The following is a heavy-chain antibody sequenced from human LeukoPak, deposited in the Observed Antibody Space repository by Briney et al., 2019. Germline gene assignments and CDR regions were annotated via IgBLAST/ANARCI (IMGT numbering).Heavy chain of an antibody. CDR3: AKLTTS. Sequence: GGSLRLSCAASGFTFSSTSMSWVRQAPGKGLEWVAVTVGGSDGTYYADSVKGRFTISRDNSNNTLYLQMNSLRAEDKAVYYCAKLTTSWGQGTLVTVSS. V-gene: IGHV3-23*01. CDR2: TVGGSDGT. J-gene: IGHJ4*02. CDR1: GFTFSSTS. D-gene: IGHD4-11*01.